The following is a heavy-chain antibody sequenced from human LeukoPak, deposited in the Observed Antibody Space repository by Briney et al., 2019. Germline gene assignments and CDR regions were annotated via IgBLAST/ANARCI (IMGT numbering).Heavy chain of an antibody. J-gene: IGHJ4*02. D-gene: IGHD3-10*01. Sequence: GGSLRLSCAASGFTFSSYSMNWVRQAPGKGLEWVSYISSSSTIYYADSVKGRFTISRDNAKNSLYLQMNSLRDEDTAVYYCARDPGYGSGTFDYWGQGTLVTVSP. CDR1: GFTFSSYS. CDR2: ISSSSTI. V-gene: IGHV3-48*02. CDR3: ARDPGYGSGTFDY.